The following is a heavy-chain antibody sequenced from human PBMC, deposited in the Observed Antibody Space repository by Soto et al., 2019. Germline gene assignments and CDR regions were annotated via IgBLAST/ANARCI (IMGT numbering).Heavy chain of an antibody. Sequence: EVQLVESGGALVTPGGSLTLSCVVSGLTFSSAWMCWVRQAPGKGLEWVGRIKSKTDGETREYAAPVTGRFTLSRDDSKNTLYLDMSSLRTEDPAVYYCTKDPQWGIWGQGTMVTVSS. CDR1: GLTFSSAW. CDR2: IKSKTDGETR. D-gene: IGHD2-8*01. V-gene: IGHV3-15*02. CDR3: TKDPQWGI. J-gene: IGHJ3*02.